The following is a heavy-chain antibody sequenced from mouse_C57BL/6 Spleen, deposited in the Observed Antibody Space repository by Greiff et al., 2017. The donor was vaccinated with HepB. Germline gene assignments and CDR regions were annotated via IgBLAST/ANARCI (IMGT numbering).Heavy chain of an antibody. CDR1: GYTFTDYD. Sequence: QVQLKQSGAELVRPGASVTLSCKASGYTFTDYDLHWVKQTPVHGLEWIGAIDPETGGTAYNQKFKGKAILTADKSSSTAYMELGSLTSEDSAVYYCTKREIYYGYDEYYFDYWGQGTTLTVSS. CDR2: IDPETGGT. J-gene: IGHJ2*01. V-gene: IGHV1-15*01. CDR3: TKREIYYGYDEYYFDY. D-gene: IGHD2-2*01.